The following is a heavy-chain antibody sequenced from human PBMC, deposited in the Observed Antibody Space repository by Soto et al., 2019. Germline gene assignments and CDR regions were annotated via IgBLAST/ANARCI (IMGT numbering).Heavy chain of an antibody. J-gene: IGHJ5*02. CDR2: IYYSGST. D-gene: IGHD4-17*01. Sequence: QVQLQESGPGLVKPSQTLSLTWTVSGGSISSGGYYWSWIRQHPGKGLEWIGYIYYSGSTHDKPTIKMRVTISVDTSENQVSMKIRTVIAADTAVYYCARAMTTVTLFDTSGQGTLVTVSS. CDR3: ARAMTTVTLFDT. V-gene: IGHV4-31*02. CDR1: GGSISSGGYY.